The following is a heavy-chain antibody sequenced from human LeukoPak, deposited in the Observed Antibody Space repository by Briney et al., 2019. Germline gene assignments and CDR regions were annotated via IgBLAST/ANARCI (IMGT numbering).Heavy chain of an antibody. Sequence: PGRSLRLSCAASGFTFSSYAMHWVRQAPGKGLEWVAVISYDGSNKYYADSVKGRFTISRDNSKNTLYLQMNSLRAEDTAVYYCARGRGYGDYVRPDYWGQGTLVTVSS. V-gene: IGHV3-30-3*01. CDR3: ARGRGYGDYVRPDY. J-gene: IGHJ4*02. CDR2: ISYDGSNK. CDR1: GFTFSSYA. D-gene: IGHD4-17*01.